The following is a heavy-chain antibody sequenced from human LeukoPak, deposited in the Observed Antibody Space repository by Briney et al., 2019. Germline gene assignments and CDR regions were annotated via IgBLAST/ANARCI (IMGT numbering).Heavy chain of an antibody. CDR1: GFTFSRYG. Sequence: GGSLRLSCEASGFTFSRYGMHWVRQAPGKGLEWVSVISYDGKNKFDADSVKGRFTISRDNSKNTLYLQMNSLRVEDTAVYYCARGANGMDVWGQGTMVTVSS. CDR3: ARGANGMDV. J-gene: IGHJ6*02. V-gene: IGHV3-30*03. CDR2: ISYDGKNK.